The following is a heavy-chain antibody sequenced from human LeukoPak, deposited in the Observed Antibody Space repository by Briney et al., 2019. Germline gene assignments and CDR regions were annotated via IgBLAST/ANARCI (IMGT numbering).Heavy chain of an antibody. D-gene: IGHD6-19*01. Sequence: ASVKVSCKASGYTFTNYYMHWVRQAPGQGLEWMGLINPGGGNTNYAQNFQGRVTMTRDTSTSTVYMELSSLRSEDTAVYYCARRSGIAVAGAFDYWGQGTLVTVSS. J-gene: IGHJ4*02. CDR2: INPGGGNT. CDR1: GYTFTNYY. V-gene: IGHV1-46*01. CDR3: ARRSGIAVAGAFDY.